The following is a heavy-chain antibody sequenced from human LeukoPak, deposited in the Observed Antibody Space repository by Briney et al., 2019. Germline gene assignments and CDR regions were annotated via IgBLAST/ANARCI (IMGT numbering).Heavy chain of an antibody. D-gene: IGHD4-17*01. CDR3: ARQTMTTADAFDI. V-gene: IGHV4-59*08. Sequence: SETLSLTCTVSGVSISSHFWSWIRQPPGKGLEWIAYIYYSGSTDYSGSTDYNPSLKSRVTISVDTSKKQFSLKLSSVTAGDTAVYYCARQTMTTADAFDIWGQGTMVTVSS. J-gene: IGHJ3*02. CDR1: GVSISSHF. CDR2: IYYSGSTDYSGST.